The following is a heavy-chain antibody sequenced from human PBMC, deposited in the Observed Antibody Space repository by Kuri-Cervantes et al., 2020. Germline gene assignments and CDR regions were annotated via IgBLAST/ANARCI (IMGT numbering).Heavy chain of an antibody. Sequence: SVKVSCKASGYTFTYRYLHWVRQAPGQALEWMGWITPFNGNTNYAQKFQDRVTITRDRSMSTAYMELSSLRSDDTAVYYCARDYYSGSYYGDYWGQGTLVTVSS. CDR3: ARDYYSGSYYGDY. D-gene: IGHD1-26*01. CDR1: GYTFTYRY. V-gene: IGHV1-45*02. J-gene: IGHJ4*02. CDR2: ITPFNGNT.